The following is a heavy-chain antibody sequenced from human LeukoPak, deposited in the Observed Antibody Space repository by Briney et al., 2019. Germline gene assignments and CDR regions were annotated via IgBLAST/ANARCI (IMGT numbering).Heavy chain of an antibody. D-gene: IGHD3-3*01. V-gene: IGHV1-24*01. Sequence: ASVKVSCKVSGYTLTELSMHWVRQAPGKGLEWRGDFDPEDGETIYAQKFQGRVTMTEDTSTDTAYMELSSLRSEDTAVYYCATVSVLRFLEWSPYAFDIWGQGTMVTVSS. CDR1: GYTLTELS. J-gene: IGHJ3*02. CDR3: ATVSVLRFLEWSPYAFDI. CDR2: FDPEDGET.